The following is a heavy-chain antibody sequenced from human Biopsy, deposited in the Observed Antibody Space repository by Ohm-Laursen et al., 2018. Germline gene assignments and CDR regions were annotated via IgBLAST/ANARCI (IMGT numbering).Heavy chain of an antibody. CDR1: GFSFSSYG. V-gene: IGHV3-33*06. D-gene: IGHD3-10*01. CDR3: TKAGSQDGFDI. J-gene: IGHJ3*02. Sequence: RSLRLSCAASGFSFSSYGMHWVRQAPGKGLEWVAVLWYDGTNKYYADSVKGRFTISRDNSKNTLYLEMNSLRTEETAKYYCTKAGSQDGFDIWGPGTMVTVSS. CDR2: LWYDGTNK.